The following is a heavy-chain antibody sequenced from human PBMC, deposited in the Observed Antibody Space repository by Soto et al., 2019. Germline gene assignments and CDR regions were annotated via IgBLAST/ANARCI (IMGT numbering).Heavy chain of an antibody. J-gene: IGHJ5*02. CDR3: ARVRITMVRGVRAPNWFDP. CDR1: GYTFTGYY. Sequence: AAGYTFTGYYMHWVRQAPGQGLEWMGWINPNSGGTNYAQKFQGRVTMTRDTSISTAYMELSRLRSDDTAVYYCARVRITMVRGVRAPNWFDPWGQGTLVTVSS. CDR2: INPNSGGT. V-gene: IGHV1-2*02. D-gene: IGHD3-10*01.